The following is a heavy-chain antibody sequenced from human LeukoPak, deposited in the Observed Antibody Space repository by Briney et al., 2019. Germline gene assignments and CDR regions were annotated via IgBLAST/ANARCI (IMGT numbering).Heavy chain of an antibody. CDR2: IIPIFGTA. J-gene: IGHJ6*03. Sequence: ASVKVSCKASGGTFSSYAISWVRQAPGQGLEWMGGIIPIFGTANYAQKFQGRVTITADESTSTAYMELSSLRSEDTAVYYCAGAEVHQLWLLNYYYMDVWGKGTTVTVSS. D-gene: IGHD5-18*01. CDR3: AGAEVHQLWLLNYYYMDV. V-gene: IGHV1-69*13. CDR1: GGTFSSYA.